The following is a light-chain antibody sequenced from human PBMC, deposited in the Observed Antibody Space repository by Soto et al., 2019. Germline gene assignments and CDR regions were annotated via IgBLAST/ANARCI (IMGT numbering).Light chain of an antibody. CDR2: AAS. V-gene: IGKV1-9*01. CDR3: QQLNRYPFT. J-gene: IGKJ3*01. Sequence: DIQLTQSPSFLSASVGDRVTITCRASQGISSYLAWYQQKPGQAPKLLIYAASTLQSGVPSRFSGSGSGTEFTLTISSLQPEDFATYYCQQLNRYPFTFGPGTKVDIK. CDR1: QGISSY.